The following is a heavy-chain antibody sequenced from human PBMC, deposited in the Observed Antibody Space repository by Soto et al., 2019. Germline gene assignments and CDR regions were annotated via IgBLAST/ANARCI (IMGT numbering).Heavy chain of an antibody. V-gene: IGHV1-69*13. Sequence: SVKVSCKASGGTFSSYAISWVRQAPGQGLEWMGGIIPIFGTANYAQKFQGRVTITADESTSTAYMELSSLRSEDTAVYYCARGTPGWYRSANDYWGQGTLVTVSS. CDR3: ARGTPGWYRSANDY. D-gene: IGHD6-19*01. J-gene: IGHJ4*02. CDR2: IIPIFGTA. CDR1: GGTFSSYA.